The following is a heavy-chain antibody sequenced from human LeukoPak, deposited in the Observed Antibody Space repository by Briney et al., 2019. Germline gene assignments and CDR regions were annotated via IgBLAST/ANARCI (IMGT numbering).Heavy chain of an antibody. D-gene: IGHD3-3*01. V-gene: IGHV3-23*01. J-gene: IGHJ4*02. CDR1: GFTVSSNY. Sequence: GGSLRLSCAASGFTVSSNYMSWVRQAPGKGLEWVSLISGSGGSIYYADSVKGRFTISRDNSKNALYLQMNSLTAEDTAIYYCAKTYDFWSGYSGDWGQGTLVAVSS. CDR3: AKTYDFWSGYSGD. CDR2: ISGSGGSI.